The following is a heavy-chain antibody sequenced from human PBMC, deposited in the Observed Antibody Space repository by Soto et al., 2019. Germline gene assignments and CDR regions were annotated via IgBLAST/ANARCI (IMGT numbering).Heavy chain of an antibody. D-gene: IGHD3-9*01. V-gene: IGHV4-39*01. J-gene: IGHJ4*02. Sequence: SETLSLTCTVSGGSISSSSYYWGWIRQPPGKGLEWIGSIYYSGSTYYNPSLKSRVTISVDTSKNQFSLKLSSVTAADTAVYYCARPFLTAVGDWGQGTLVTVSS. CDR3: ARPFLTAVGD. CDR2: IYYSGST. CDR1: GGSISSSSYY.